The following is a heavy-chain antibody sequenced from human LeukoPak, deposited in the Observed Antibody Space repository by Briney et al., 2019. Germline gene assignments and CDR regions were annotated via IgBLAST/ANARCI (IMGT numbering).Heavy chain of an antibody. CDR3: AKSDYYDSSGHPSSFEY. V-gene: IGHV3-23*01. CDR1: GFPFSSYA. D-gene: IGHD3-22*01. CDR2: VSGGGGST. J-gene: IGHJ4*02. Sequence: GGSLRLSCAASGFPFSSYAMSWVRQARGKGLEGVSAVSGGGGSTYYADSVKGRFTISRDNSKNTLYLQMNSMRAEDTAVYYCAKSDYYDSSGHPSSFEYWGQGTLVTVSS.